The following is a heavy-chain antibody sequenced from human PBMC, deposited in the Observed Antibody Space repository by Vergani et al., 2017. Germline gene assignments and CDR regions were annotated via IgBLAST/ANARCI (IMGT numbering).Heavy chain of an antibody. Sequence: QVQLQESGPGLVKPSETLSLTCTVSGGSISSYYWSWIRKPPGKGLEWIGYIYYSGSTNYNPSLKSRVTISVDTSKNQFSLKLSSVTAADTAVYYCAKDRSNSGSDRVPRHWGQGTLVTVSS. CDR3: AKDRSNSGSDRVPRH. CDR2: IYYSGST. D-gene: IGHD1-26*01. V-gene: IGHV4-59*01. J-gene: IGHJ4*02. CDR1: GGSISSYY.